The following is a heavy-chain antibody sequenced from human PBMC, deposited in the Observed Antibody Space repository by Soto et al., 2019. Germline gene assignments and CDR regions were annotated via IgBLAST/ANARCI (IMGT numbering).Heavy chain of an antibody. CDR2: IIPNFDTP. CDR3: ARPYYDSSGYYLWYFDY. D-gene: IGHD3-22*01. V-gene: IGHV1-69*06. CDR1: GDSFNTFA. Sequence: QVQLVQSGAEVKKPGSSVKLSCQASGDSFNTFAVTWVRQAPGQGLEWMGGIIPNFDTPNYAQKFQGRVTIIADKSTSTPYMELSSLRSEDTAVYYCARPYYDSSGYYLWYFDYWGQGTLVTVSS. J-gene: IGHJ4*02.